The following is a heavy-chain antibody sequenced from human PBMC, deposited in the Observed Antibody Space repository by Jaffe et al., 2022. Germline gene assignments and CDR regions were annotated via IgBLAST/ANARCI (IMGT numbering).Heavy chain of an antibody. Sequence: QITLKESGPTLVKPTQTLTLTCTFSGFSLSTSGVGVGWIRQPPGKALEWLALIYWNDDKRYSPSLKSRLTITKDTSKNQVVLTMTNMDPVDTATYYCAHTQTYYDFWSGYVSNWFDPWGQGTLVTVSS. V-gene: IGHV2-5*01. CDR1: GFSLSTSGVG. J-gene: IGHJ5*02. CDR2: IYWNDDK. D-gene: IGHD3-3*01. CDR3: AHTQTYYDFWSGYVSNWFDP.